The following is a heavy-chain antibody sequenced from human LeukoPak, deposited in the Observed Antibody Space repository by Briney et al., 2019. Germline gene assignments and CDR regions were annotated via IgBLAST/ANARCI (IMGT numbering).Heavy chain of an antibody. V-gene: IGHV4-61*05. Sequence: PSETLSLTRNVSGGSISSDRYYWGWIRQPPGKGLEWIGYIYYSGSTNYNPSLKSRVTISVDTSKNQFSLKLSSVTAADTAVYYCARHGVEYYDSSRSLPSSPDYWGQGTLVTVSS. CDR1: GGSISSDRYY. CDR2: IYYSGST. CDR3: ARHGVEYYDSSRSLPSSPDY. J-gene: IGHJ4*02. D-gene: IGHD3-22*01.